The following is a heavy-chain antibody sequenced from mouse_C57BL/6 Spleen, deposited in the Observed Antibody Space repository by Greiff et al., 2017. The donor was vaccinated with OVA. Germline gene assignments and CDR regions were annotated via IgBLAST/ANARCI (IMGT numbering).Heavy chain of an antibody. J-gene: IGHJ2*01. V-gene: IGHV1-80*01. CDR1: GYAFSSYW. D-gene: IGHD2-2*01. CDR3: ARWATMVTTGYYFDY. Sequence: VKLVESGAELVKPGASVKISCKASGYAFSSYWMNWVKQRPGKGLEWIGQIYPGDGDTNYNGKFKGKATLTADKSSSTAYMRLSSLTSEDSAVYFCARWATMVTTGYYFDYWGQGTTLTVSS. CDR2: IYPGDGDT.